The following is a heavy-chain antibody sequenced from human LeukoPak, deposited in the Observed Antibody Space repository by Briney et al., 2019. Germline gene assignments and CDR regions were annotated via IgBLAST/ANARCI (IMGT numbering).Heavy chain of an antibody. CDR3: ARGGYSGRVVWYFDY. V-gene: IGHV3-23*01. D-gene: IGHD2-15*01. J-gene: IGHJ4*02. CDR2: ISGSGEST. Sequence: GGSLRLSCAASGLTFSSSAMSWVRQAPGKGLQWVSAISGSGESTHYADSVKGRFTIFRDNSKDTLYLQMNSLRAEDTAVYYCARGGYSGRVVWYFDYWGQGTLVTVSS. CDR1: GLTFSSSA.